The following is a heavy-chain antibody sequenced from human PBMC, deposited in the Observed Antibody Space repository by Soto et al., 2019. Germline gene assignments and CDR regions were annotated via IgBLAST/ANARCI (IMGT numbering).Heavy chain of an antibody. D-gene: IGHD6-19*01. J-gene: IGHJ6*02. CDR1: GYTFTSYA. CDR2: IIPIFGTA. Sequence: GASLKVSCKASGYTFTSYAMHWVRQAPGQRLEWMGGIIPIFGTANYAQKFQGRVTITADESTSTAYMELSSLRSEDTAVYYCARDSLAVAKNYYYYYGMDVWGQGTTVIVSS. V-gene: IGHV1-69*13. CDR3: ARDSLAVAKNYYYYYGMDV.